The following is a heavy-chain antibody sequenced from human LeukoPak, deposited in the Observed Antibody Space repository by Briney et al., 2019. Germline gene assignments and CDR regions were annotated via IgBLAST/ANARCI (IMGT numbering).Heavy chain of an antibody. CDR2: INPNSGGT. J-gene: IGHJ4*02. Sequence: ASAKVSCKASGYAFTGYYMHWVRQAPGQGLEWMGWINPNSGGTNYAQKFQGRVTMTRDTSISTAYMELSRLRSDDTAVYYCARLRTRDIVLMVYAMDFDYWGQGTLVTVSS. D-gene: IGHD2-8*01. CDR3: ARLRTRDIVLMVYAMDFDY. CDR1: GYAFTGYY. V-gene: IGHV1-2*02.